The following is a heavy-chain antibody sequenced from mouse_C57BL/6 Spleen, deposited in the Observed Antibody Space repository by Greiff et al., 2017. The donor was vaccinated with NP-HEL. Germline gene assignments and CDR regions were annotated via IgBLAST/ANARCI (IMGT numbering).Heavy chain of an antibody. V-gene: IGHV1-53*01. D-gene: IGHD3-2*02. CDR2: INPSNGGT. Sequence: QVHVKQSGTELVKPRASVKLSCKASGYTFTSYWMHWVKQRPGQGLEWIGNINPSNGGTNYNEKFKSKATLTVDKSSSTAYMQLSSLTSEDSAVYYCARSQLRLQYYFDYWGQGTTLTVSS. J-gene: IGHJ2*01. CDR3: ARSQLRLQYYFDY. CDR1: GYTFTSYW.